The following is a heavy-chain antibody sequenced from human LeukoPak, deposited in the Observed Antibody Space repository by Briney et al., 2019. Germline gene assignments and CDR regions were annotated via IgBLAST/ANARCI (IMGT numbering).Heavy chain of an antibody. V-gene: IGHV4-39*07. CDR2: IYYSGST. D-gene: IGHD3-3*01. Sequence: PSETLSLTCTVSGGSISSSSYYWGWIRQPPGKGLEWIGSIYYSGSTYYNPSLKSRVTISVDTSKNQFSLKLSSVTAADTAIYYCAKDVGFWNGYYHHFDYWGQGTLVTVSS. J-gene: IGHJ4*02. CDR1: GGSISSSSYY. CDR3: AKDVGFWNGYYHHFDY.